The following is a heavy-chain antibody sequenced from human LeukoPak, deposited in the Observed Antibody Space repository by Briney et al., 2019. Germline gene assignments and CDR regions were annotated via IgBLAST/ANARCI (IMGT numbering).Heavy chain of an antibody. D-gene: IGHD4-17*01. CDR1: GFTFSSYG. V-gene: IGHV3-30*18. Sequence: GGSLRLSCAASGFTFSSYGMHWVRQAPGKGLEWVAVISYDGSNKYYADSVKGRFTISRDNSKNTLYLQMNSLRAEDTAVYYCAKDKGDYELVAPFDYWGQGTLVTVSS. CDR3: AKDKGDYELVAPFDY. J-gene: IGHJ4*02. CDR2: ISYDGSNK.